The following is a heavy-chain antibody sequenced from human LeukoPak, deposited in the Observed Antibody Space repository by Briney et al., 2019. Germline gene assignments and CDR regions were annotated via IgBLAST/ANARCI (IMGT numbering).Heavy chain of an antibody. CDR2: ISSDGGSP. D-gene: IGHD2-15*01. V-gene: IGHV3-64*01. CDR1: GFTFSSYA. CDR3: AREYCSGGRCQYYFDY. Sequence: GGSLRLSCAASGFTFSSYAMHWVRQAPGKGLEYVSGISSDGGSPFHVNSVKGRFTISRDNSKDTLYLQMGSLRAEDMAVYYCAREYCSGGRCQYYFDYWGQGTLVTVSA. J-gene: IGHJ4*02.